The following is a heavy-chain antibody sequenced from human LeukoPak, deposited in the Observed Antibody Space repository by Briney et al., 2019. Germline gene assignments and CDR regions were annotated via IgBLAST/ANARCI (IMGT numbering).Heavy chain of an antibody. V-gene: IGHV3-73*01. D-gene: IGHD6-13*01. J-gene: IGHJ4*02. Sequence: GGSLRLSCAASGFTFSGSAMHWVRQASGKGLEWVGRIRSKANSYATAYAASAKGRFTISRDDSKNTAYLQMNSLKTEDTAVYYCTSSIIAAAGTGYWGQGTLVTVSS. CDR3: TSSIIAAAGTGY. CDR2: IRSKANSYAT. CDR1: GFTFSGSA.